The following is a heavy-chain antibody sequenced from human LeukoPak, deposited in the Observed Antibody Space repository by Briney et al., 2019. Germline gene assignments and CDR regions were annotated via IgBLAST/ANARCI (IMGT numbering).Heavy chain of an antibody. V-gene: IGHV3-21*01. CDR2: ISSSSSYI. Sequence: GGSLRLSCAASGFTFSSYSMNWVRQAPGKGLEWASSISSSSSYIYYADSVKGRFTISRDNAKNSLYLQMNSLRAEDTAVYYCARDEFNYYMDVWGKGTTVTVSS. CDR3: ARDEFNYYMDV. CDR1: GFTFSSYS. J-gene: IGHJ6*03.